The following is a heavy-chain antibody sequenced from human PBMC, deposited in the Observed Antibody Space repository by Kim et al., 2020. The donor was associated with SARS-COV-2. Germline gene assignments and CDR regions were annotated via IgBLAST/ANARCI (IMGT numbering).Heavy chain of an antibody. CDR1: GYTFTGYY. Sequence: ASVKVSCKASGYTFTGYYMHWVRQAPGQGLEWMGRINPNSGGTNYAQKFQGRVTMTRDTSISTAYMELSRLRSDDTAVYYCARVTLYYDSSGSRVYDYWGQGTLVTVSS. V-gene: IGHV1-2*06. J-gene: IGHJ4*02. D-gene: IGHD3-22*01. CDR3: ARVTLYYDSSGSRVYDY. CDR2: INPNSGGT.